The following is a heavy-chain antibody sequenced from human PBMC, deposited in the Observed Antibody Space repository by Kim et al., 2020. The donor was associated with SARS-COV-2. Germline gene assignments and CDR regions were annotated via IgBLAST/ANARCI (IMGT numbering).Heavy chain of an antibody. Sequence: GGSLRLSCAASGFTFSSYGMHWVRQAPGKGLEWVAVIWYDGSNKYYADSVKGRFTISRDNSKNTLYLQMNSLRAEDTAVYYCAKDVGDLAAAVNYWGQGTLVTVSS. CDR1: GFTFSSYG. CDR2: IWYDGSNK. V-gene: IGHV3-33*06. D-gene: IGHD6-13*01. J-gene: IGHJ4*02. CDR3: AKDVGDLAAAVNY.